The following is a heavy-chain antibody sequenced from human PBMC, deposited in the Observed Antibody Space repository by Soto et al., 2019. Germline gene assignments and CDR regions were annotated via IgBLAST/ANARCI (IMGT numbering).Heavy chain of an antibody. CDR1: DGSIRRYY. J-gene: IGHJ4*02. V-gene: IGHV4-59*01. CDR2: IYYSGTT. Sequence: QVLMQESGPGLVKPSETLSLTCTVSDGSIRRYYWSWIRQPPGKGLEWIGYIYYSGTTNYNPSLKSRVTISVDTSKNQFSLKLNSVTAADTAVYYCARDLGRYNYQTGFDYWGQGTLVTVSS. CDR3: ARDLGRYNYQTGFDY. D-gene: IGHD5-18*01.